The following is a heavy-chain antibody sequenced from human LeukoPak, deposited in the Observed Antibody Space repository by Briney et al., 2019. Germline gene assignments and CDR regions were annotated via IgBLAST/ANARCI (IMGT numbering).Heavy chain of an antibody. D-gene: IGHD4-17*01. J-gene: IGHJ4*02. CDR3: AKRHDYGDYYFDY. CDR2: ISGSGGST. V-gene: IGHV3-23*01. Sequence: PGGSLRLSCAASGFTFSSYAMSWVRQAPGKGLEWVSAISGSGGSTYYADSVKGRFTISRDNSKSTLCLQMNSLRAEDTAVYYCAKRHDYGDYYFDYWGQGTLVTVSS. CDR1: GFTFSSYA.